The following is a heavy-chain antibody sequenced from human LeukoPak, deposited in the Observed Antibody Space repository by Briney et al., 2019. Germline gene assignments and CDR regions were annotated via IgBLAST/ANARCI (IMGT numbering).Heavy chain of an antibody. Sequence: SETLSLTCAVYGGSLSGYYWSWIRQPPGKGLEWIGEINHSGSTNYNPSLKSRVTISVDTSKNQFSLKLSSVTAADTAVYYCARGGPVAGTIEYFQHWGQGTLVTVSS. J-gene: IGHJ1*01. V-gene: IGHV4-34*01. CDR2: INHSGST. CDR3: ARGGPVAGTIEYFQH. D-gene: IGHD6-19*01. CDR1: GGSLSGYY.